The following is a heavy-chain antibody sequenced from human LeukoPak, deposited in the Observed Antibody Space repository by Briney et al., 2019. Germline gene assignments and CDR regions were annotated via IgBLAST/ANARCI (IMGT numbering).Heavy chain of an antibody. V-gene: IGHV3-30*18. Sequence: GGSLRLSCAASGLIFSSYAMHWVRQAPGKGLEWVAVISYDGSNEYYIDSVKGRFSISRDNSKNTLYLQMNRLRVEDTAVYYCAKDLGGSGDFWSGYYDYYFSGMDVWGQGTTVTVS. CDR1: GLIFSSYA. CDR2: ISYDGSNE. CDR3: AKDLGGSGDFWSGYYDYYFSGMDV. D-gene: IGHD3-3*01. J-gene: IGHJ6*02.